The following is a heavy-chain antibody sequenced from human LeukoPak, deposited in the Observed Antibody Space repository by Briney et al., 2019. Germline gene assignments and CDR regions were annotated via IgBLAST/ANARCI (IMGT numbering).Heavy chain of an antibody. CDR2: ISAYNGNT. CDR1: GYTFTSYG. CDR3: ARAYAISVVPAAIYFDP. Sequence: ASVKVSCKASGYTFTSYGISWVRQAPGQGLEWMGWISAYNGNTNYAQKLQGRVTMTTDTSTSTAYMELRSLRSDDTAVYYCARAYAISVVPAAIYFDPWGQGTLVTVSS. V-gene: IGHV1-18*01. J-gene: IGHJ5*02. D-gene: IGHD2-2*02.